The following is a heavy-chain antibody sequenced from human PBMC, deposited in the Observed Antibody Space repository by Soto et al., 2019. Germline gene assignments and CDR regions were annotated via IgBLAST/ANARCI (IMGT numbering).Heavy chain of an antibody. D-gene: IGHD1-26*01. CDR3: ARDSDGSYYSPYWFDP. V-gene: IGHV1-18*01. Sequence: GASVKVSCKASGYTFTSYGISWVLQAPGQGLEWMGWISAYNGNTNYAQKLQGRVTMTTDTSTSTAYMELRSLRSDDTAVYYCARDSDGSYYSPYWFDPWGQGTLVTVSS. J-gene: IGHJ5*02. CDR2: ISAYNGNT. CDR1: GYTFTSYG.